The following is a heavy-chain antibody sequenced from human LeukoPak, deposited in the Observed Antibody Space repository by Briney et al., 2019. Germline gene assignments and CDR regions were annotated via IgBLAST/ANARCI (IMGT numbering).Heavy chain of an antibody. CDR1: GFTFDDYA. CDR3: ARDGIYYDSRGFDQ. D-gene: IGHD3-22*01. CDR2: ISWNSGSI. V-gene: IGHV3-9*01. J-gene: IGHJ4*02. Sequence: GGSLRLSCAASGFTFDDYAMHWVRQAPGKGLEWVSGISWNSGSIGYADSVKGRFTISRDNAKNSLYLQMNSLRTEDTAVYYCARDGIYYDSRGFDQWGQGTQVTVSS.